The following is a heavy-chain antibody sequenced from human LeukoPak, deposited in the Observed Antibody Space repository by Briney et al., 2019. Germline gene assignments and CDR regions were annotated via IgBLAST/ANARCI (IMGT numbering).Heavy chain of an antibody. D-gene: IGHD3-22*01. CDR2: INHSGST. Sequence: SETLSLTCAVYGGSFSGYYWSWIRQPPGKGLEWMGEINHSGSTNYNPSLKSRVTMSVDTSKTQFSLKLSSVPAADTAVYYCARVPYDSSGYYYPSMDVWGKGTTVTVSS. J-gene: IGHJ6*04. CDR3: ARVPYDSSGYYYPSMDV. V-gene: IGHV4-34*01. CDR1: GGSFSGYY.